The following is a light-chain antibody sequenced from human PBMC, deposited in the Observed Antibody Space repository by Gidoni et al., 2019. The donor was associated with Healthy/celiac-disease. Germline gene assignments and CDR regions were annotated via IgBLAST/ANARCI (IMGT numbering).Light chain of an antibody. CDR1: QGISHS. J-gene: IGKJ2*01. CDR3: QKYNSAPYT. V-gene: IGKV1-27*01. Sequence: DIQMTQSPSSLSASVGDRVTVTCRASQGISHSLAWYQQTPSRFSGSGSGTDFTLTISSLQPEDVATYYCQKYNSAPYTFGQGTKLEIK.